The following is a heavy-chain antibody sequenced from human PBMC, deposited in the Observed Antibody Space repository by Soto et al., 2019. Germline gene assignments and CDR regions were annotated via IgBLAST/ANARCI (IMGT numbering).Heavy chain of an antibody. CDR2: ISYDGSNK. J-gene: IGHJ3*02. CDR3: AKPFYYDSSGYACAI. V-gene: IGHV3-30*18. Sequence: QVQLVESGGGVVQPGRYLRLSCAAYGFTFSSYGMHWVRQAPGKGLEWVAVISYDGSNKYYADSVKGRFTISRDNSKNTLYLQMTSLRAEDTAVYYCAKPFYYDSSGYACAIWGQGTMVIVSS. CDR1: GFTFSSYG. D-gene: IGHD3-22*01.